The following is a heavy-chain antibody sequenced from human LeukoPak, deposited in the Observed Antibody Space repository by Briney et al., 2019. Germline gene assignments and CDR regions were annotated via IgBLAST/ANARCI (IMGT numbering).Heavy chain of an antibody. CDR1: GGSISSSSYY. CDR2: IYYSGST. V-gene: IGHV4-39*07. D-gene: IGHD3-9*01. Sequence: SETLSLTCTVSGGSISSSSYYWGWIRQPPGKGLEWIGSIYYSGSTYYNPSLKSRVTISVDTSKNQFSLKLSSVTAADTAVYYCARVLRYFDWLPFGYWGQGTLVTVSS. J-gene: IGHJ4*02. CDR3: ARVLRYFDWLPFGY.